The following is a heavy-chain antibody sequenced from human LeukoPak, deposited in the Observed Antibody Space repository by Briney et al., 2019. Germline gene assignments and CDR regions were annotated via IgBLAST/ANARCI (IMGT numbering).Heavy chain of an antibody. CDR3: ARSPQRAWFDP. J-gene: IGHJ5*02. V-gene: IGHV4-39*07. CDR2: IYYSGST. CDR1: GGSISSSSYY. Sequence: SETLSLTRTVSGGSISSSSYYWGWIRQPPGKGLEWIGSIYYSGSTYYNPSLKSRVTISVDTSKNQFSLKLSSVTAADTAVYYCARSPQRAWFDPWGQGTLVTVSS.